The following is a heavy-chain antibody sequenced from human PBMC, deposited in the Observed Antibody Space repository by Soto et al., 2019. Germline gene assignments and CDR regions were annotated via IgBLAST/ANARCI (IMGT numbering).Heavy chain of an antibody. CDR2: ISAYNRNT. Sequence: PSVKVSCMAAGYTFTSYGISLVPHAPGPGLEWIGWISAYNRNTNYAQKLQGRVTMTTDTSTSTAYMELRSLRSDDTAVYYCARVGDQGLGNFDYWGQGTLVTVSS. V-gene: IGHV1-18*04. CDR3: ARVGDQGLGNFDY. CDR1: GYTFTSYG. D-gene: IGHD6-19*01. J-gene: IGHJ4*02.